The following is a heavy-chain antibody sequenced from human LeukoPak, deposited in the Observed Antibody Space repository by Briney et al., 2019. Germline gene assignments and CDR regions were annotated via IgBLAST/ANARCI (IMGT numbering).Heavy chain of an antibody. D-gene: IGHD5-18*01. CDR2: IYSGGST. Sequence: PGGSLRLSCAASGFTFSDYNMNWVRQAPGKGLEWVSVIYSGGSTYYADSVKGRFTISRDNSKNTLYLQMNSLRAEDTAVYYCARRGVTSDYWGQGTLVTVSS. CDR3: ARRGVTSDY. V-gene: IGHV3-66*04. J-gene: IGHJ4*02. CDR1: GFTFSDYN.